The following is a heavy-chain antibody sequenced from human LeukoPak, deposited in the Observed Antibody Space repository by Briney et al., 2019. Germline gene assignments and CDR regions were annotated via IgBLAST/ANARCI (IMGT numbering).Heavy chain of an antibody. D-gene: IGHD3-10*01. J-gene: IGHJ5*02. CDR1: GGSISSGGYS. CDR2: IYHSGST. Sequence: SQTLSLTCAVSGGSISSGGYSWSWIRQPPGKGLEWIVYIYHSGSTYYNPSLKSRVTISVDRSKNQFSLKLSSVTAADTAVYYCARGGEWFGELEGNWFDPWGQGTLVTVSS. CDR3: ARGGEWFGELEGNWFDP. V-gene: IGHV4-30-2*01.